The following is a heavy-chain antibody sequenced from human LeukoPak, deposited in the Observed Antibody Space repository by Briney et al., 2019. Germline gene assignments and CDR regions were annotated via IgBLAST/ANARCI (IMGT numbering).Heavy chain of an antibody. J-gene: IGHJ1*01. Sequence: PGGSQRLSCAPSVYTFCTYWLRWVRHAPGEGLGCLSRIKSDGGTKYGDSERGRLPIPRDNPKNTVSLQINSQRPEDTGVYHCARAPSEIGGYYPEYFRHWRQGTLVTVYS. CDR2: IKSDGGT. CDR3: ARAPSEIGGYYPEYFRH. V-gene: IGHV3-74*01. D-gene: IGHD3-22*01. CDR1: VYTFCTYW.